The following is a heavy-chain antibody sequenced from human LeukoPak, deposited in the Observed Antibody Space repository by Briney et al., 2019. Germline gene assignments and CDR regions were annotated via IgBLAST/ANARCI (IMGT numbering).Heavy chain of an antibody. CDR3: AKGGITIFGVTIEGFDY. V-gene: IGHV4-59*01. CDR2: MYYSGST. Sequence: PSETLSLTCTVSGDSFSGYFWNWIRQVPGKGLEWIGYMYYSGSTKYNPSLKSRVTISVDASKNQFSLKLTSVTAADTAVYYCAKGGITIFGVTIEGFDYWGPGTLVTVSS. CDR1: GDSFSGYF. D-gene: IGHD3-3*01. J-gene: IGHJ4*02.